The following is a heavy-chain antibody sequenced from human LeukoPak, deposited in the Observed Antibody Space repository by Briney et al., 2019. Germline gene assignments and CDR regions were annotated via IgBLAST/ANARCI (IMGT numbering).Heavy chain of an antibody. CDR2: IYHTGST. J-gene: IGHJ5*02. D-gene: IGHD2-15*01. CDR3: AEVVVAAAWFDP. V-gene: IGHV4-59*12. CDR1: GGSIRSFF. Sequence: SETLSLTCTVSGGSIRSFFWSWLRQPPGKPLEWLGHIYHTGSTNYNPSFKSRLTISVDMSKNQFSLKLSSVTAADTAVYYCAEVVVAAAWFDPWGQGTLVTVSS.